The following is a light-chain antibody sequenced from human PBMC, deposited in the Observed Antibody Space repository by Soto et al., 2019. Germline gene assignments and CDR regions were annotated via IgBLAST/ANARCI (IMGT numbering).Light chain of an antibody. CDR1: SSDVGGYNY. Sequence: ALTQPASVSGSPGQSITISCTGASSDVGGYNYVSWYQQHPGKAPKLMIYDVSNRPSGVSNRFSGSKSGNTASLTISGLQAEDEADYYCSSYTSSSTYVFGTGTKVTVL. V-gene: IGLV2-14*01. J-gene: IGLJ1*01. CDR2: DVS. CDR3: SSYTSSSTYV.